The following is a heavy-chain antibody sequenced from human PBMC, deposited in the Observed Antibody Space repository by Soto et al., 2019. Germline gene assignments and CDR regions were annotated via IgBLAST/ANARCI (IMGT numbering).Heavy chain of an antibody. Sequence: EVQLVESGGGLVQPGGSLRLSCAASGFTFSSYWMHWVRQAPGKGLVWVSRINSDGSSTSYADSVKGRFTISRDNAKNTLYLQMNSLRAEDTAVYYCARPQPIAVAGRGDAFDIWGQGTMVTVSS. J-gene: IGHJ3*02. CDR3: ARPQPIAVAGRGDAFDI. CDR2: INSDGSST. V-gene: IGHV3-74*01. CDR1: GFTFSSYW. D-gene: IGHD6-19*01.